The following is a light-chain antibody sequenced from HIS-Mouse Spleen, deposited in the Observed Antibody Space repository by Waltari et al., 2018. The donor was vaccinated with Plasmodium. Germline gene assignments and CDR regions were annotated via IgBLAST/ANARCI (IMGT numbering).Light chain of an antibody. CDR2: AAS. Sequence: DIQMTQSPSSLSASVADRVTTTCRASQSISSYINGYKQKQGKAPKLLIYAASSLQSGVPSRFSGSGSGTDFTLTISSLQPEYFATYYCQQSYSTWTFGQGTKVEIK. CDR3: QQSYSTWT. V-gene: IGKV1-39*01. CDR1: QSISSY. J-gene: IGKJ1*01.